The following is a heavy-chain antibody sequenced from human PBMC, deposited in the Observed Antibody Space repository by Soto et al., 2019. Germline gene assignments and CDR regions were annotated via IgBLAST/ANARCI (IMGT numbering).Heavy chain of an antibody. J-gene: IGHJ4*02. V-gene: IGHV4-31*03. Sequence: TLSLTCTVSGGSISSGGYWTWIRQHPGKGLEWIGYIYYSGSAYYNPSLKSRVTISIDTSKSQFSLKLSSVTAADTAIYYCARDKDGYNFLDYWGQGTLVTVSS. D-gene: IGHD5-12*01. CDR2: IYYSGSA. CDR3: ARDKDGYNFLDY. CDR1: GGSISSGGY.